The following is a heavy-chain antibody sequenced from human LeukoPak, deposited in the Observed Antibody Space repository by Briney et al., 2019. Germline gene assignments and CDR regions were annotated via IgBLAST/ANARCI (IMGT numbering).Heavy chain of an antibody. CDR3: ARPGGLQYPDAYFDY. CDR2: IYPGDSDT. Sequence: GESLKISCKGSGYSFTSYWIGWVRRMPGKGLEWMGIIYPGDSDTRYSPSFQGQVTISADKSISTAYLQWSSLKASDTAMYYCARPGGLQYPDAYFDYWGQGTLVTVSS. V-gene: IGHV5-51*01. D-gene: IGHD4-11*01. CDR1: GYSFTSYW. J-gene: IGHJ4*02.